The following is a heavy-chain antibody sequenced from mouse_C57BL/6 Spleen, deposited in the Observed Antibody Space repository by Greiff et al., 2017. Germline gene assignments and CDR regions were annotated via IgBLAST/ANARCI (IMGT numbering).Heavy chain of an antibody. D-gene: IGHD1-1*01. Sequence: VKLVESGAELVRPGASVKLSCKASGYTFTDYYINWVKQRPGQGLEWIARIYPGSGNTYYNEKFKGKATLTAEKSSSTAYMQLSSLTSEDSAVYFCARRITTVPWYFDVWGTGTTVTVSS. CDR3: ARRITTVPWYFDV. CDR1: GYTFTDYY. V-gene: IGHV1-76*01. CDR2: IYPGSGNT. J-gene: IGHJ1*03.